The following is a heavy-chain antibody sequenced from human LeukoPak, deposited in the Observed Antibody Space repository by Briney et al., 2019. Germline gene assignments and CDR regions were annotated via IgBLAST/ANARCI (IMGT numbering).Heavy chain of an antibody. CDR3: ARRSYSTRGYYFYYMDV. V-gene: IGHV3-20*04. D-gene: IGHD4-11*01. CDR1: GFTFDDYG. Sequence: GGSLRLSCAASGFTFDDYGMSWVRRAPGKGLEWVSGINWNGGSTGYADSVKGRFTISRDNAKNSLYLQMNSLRAEDTALYYCARRSYSTRGYYFYYMDVWGKGTTVTVSS. J-gene: IGHJ6*03. CDR2: INWNGGST.